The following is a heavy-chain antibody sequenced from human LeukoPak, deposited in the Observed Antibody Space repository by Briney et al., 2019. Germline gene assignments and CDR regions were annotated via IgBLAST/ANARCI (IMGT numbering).Heavy chain of an antibody. CDR1: GFTFS. J-gene: IGHJ4*02. Sequence: HPGGSLRLSCAASGFTFSMSWVRQAPGKGLEWVSGISGSGGSTYYADSVKGRFTISRDNSKTTLFLQMNSLRAEDTDIYYCAKSYVGYYFDSWGQGTLVTVSS. CDR3: AKSYVGYYFDS. CDR2: ISGSGGST. D-gene: IGHD3-16*01. V-gene: IGHV3-23*01.